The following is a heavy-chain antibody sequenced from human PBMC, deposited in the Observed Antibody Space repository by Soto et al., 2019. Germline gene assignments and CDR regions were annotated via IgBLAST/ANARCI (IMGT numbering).Heavy chain of an antibody. CDR3: ARQTRAKYCDILTGYYSPPFLLKN. CDR1: GFTVSSNY. V-gene: IGHV3-66*04. Sequence: EVQLVESGGGLVQPGGSLRLSCAASGFTVSSNYMSWVRQAPGKGLEWASVIYSGGSTYYADSVKGRFTISRDNSKNTLYLQMNSLRAEDTAVYYCARQTRAKYCDILTGYYSPPFLLKNWGQGTLVTVSS. D-gene: IGHD3-9*01. J-gene: IGHJ4*02. CDR2: IYSGGST.